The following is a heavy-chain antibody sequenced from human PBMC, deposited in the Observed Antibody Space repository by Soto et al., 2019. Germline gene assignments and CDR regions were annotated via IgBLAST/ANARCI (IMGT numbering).Heavy chain of an antibody. Sequence: GESLKISCKGSGYSFTSYWISWVRQMPGKGLEWMGRIDPSDSYTNYSPSFQGHVTISADTSISTAYMELSRLRSDDTAVYYCARDLGATVAWFDPWGQGTLVTSPQ. D-gene: IGHD3-10*01. V-gene: IGHV5-10-1*01. CDR2: IDPSDSYT. J-gene: IGHJ5*02. CDR3: ARDLGATVAWFDP. CDR1: GYSFTSYW.